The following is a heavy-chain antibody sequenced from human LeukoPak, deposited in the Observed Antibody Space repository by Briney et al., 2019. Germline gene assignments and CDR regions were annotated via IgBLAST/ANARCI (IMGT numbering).Heavy chain of an antibody. Sequence: GGSLRLSCAASGFTFNNCAVSWVRQPPGKGLEWVSAVTDDGTTTYYADSVKGRFTISRDNSKNTVYLQMNYLTADDTARYYCVKEERGYSYGDYWGQGTLVTVSS. D-gene: IGHD5-18*01. CDR1: GFTFNNCA. CDR3: VKEERGYSYGDY. CDR2: VTDDGTTT. V-gene: IGHV3-23*01. J-gene: IGHJ4*02.